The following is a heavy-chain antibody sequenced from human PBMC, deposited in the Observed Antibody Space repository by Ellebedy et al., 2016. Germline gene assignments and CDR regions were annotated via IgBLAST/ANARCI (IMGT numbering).Heavy chain of an antibody. Sequence: GESLKISCAASGFTFSTFFMSWVRQAPGKELEWVSTISGDSDDRHFADSVRGRFTISRDNSQDTLYLHMRSLRAEDTAVYYCRPGHYFDHWGQGTLVTVSS. CDR2: ISGDSDDR. J-gene: IGHJ4*02. CDR1: GFTFSTFF. CDR3: RPGHYFDH. V-gene: IGHV3-23*01.